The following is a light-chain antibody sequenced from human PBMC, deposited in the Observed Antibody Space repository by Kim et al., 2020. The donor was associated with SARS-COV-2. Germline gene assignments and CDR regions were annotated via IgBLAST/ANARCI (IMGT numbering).Light chain of an antibody. J-gene: IGLJ3*02. Sequence: VSPGQPASTTCSGDKWGDKYACWYQQKPGQSPVLVIYQDSTRPSGIPVRFSGSNSGNTATLTISGTQAMDEANYYCQAWDSSTAVFGGGTQLTVL. V-gene: IGLV3-1*01. CDR3: QAWDSSTAV. CDR2: QDS. CDR1: KWGDKY.